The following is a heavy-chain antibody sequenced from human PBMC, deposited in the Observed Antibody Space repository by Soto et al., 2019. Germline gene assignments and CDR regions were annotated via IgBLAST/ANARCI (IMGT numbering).Heavy chain of an antibody. D-gene: IGHD2-2*01. V-gene: IGHV3-30*03. Sequence: GGSLRLSCAASGFTFSSYGMHWVRQAPGKGLEWVAVISYDGSNKYYADSVKGRFTISRDNSKNTLYLQMNSLRAEDTAVYYCFASFKPIVLVPAAPLNWFDPWGQGTLVTVSS. CDR1: GFTFSSYG. CDR3: FASFKPIVLVPAAPLNWFDP. J-gene: IGHJ5*02. CDR2: ISYDGSNK.